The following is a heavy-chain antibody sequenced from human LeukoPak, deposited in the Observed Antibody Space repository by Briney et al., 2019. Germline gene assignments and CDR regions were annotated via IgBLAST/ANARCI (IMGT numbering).Heavy chain of an antibody. D-gene: IGHD5-18*01. V-gene: IGHV4-31*03. J-gene: IGHJ4*02. CDR2: IYYSGST. CDR3: ARVGGYSYGADF. Sequence: SETLSLTCTVSGGSISSGGYYWSWIRQHLGKGLEWIGYIYYSGSTYYIPSLRSRVTISVDTSKNQFSLKLSSVTAADTAVYYCARVGGYSYGADFWGQGTLVTVSS. CDR1: GGSISSGGYY.